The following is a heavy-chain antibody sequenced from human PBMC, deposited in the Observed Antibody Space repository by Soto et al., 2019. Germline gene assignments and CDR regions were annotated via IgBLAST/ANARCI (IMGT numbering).Heavy chain of an antibody. CDR2: ISGSGGST. V-gene: IGHV3-23*01. J-gene: IGHJ6*03. CDR1: GFTFSSYA. D-gene: IGHD4-17*01. CDR3: AKEIDYGDFTDPYYYYYYMDA. Sequence: GGSLRLSCAASGFTFSSYAMSWVRQAPGKGLEWVSAISGSGGSTYYADSVKGRFTISRDNSKNTLYLQMNSLRAEDTAVYYCAKEIDYGDFTDPYYYYYYMDAWGKGTPVTVSS.